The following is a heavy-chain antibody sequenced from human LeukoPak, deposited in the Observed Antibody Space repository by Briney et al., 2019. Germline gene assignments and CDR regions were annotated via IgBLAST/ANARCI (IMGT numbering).Heavy chain of an antibody. Sequence: GGSLRLSCAASGFTFSKYWMLWVRHAPGKGLESVSRINTNGTVTTYADSVKGRFTVSRDNADNTMFLQMNSVRDEDTAVYYCATEQWLAPPPDSWGQGTPVTVSS. V-gene: IGHV3-74*01. CDR1: GFTFSKYW. CDR2: INTNGTVT. D-gene: IGHD6-19*01. J-gene: IGHJ4*02. CDR3: ATEQWLAPPPDS.